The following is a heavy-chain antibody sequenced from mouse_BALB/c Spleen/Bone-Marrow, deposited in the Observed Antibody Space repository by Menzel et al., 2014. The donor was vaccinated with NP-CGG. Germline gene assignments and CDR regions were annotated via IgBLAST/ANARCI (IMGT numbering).Heavy chain of an antibody. CDR3: ESRGEYFDV. V-gene: IGHV1-31*01. CDR2: IYPYNGVS. Sequence: VQQQQPGPELVKPGASVKISCKASGYSFTGYYMHWVKQSHGNSLDWIGYIYPYNGVSSYNQKFKGKATLTVDKSSSTAYMELRSLTSDDSAVYYCESRGEYFDVWGAGTTVTVSS. CDR1: GYSFTGYY. J-gene: IGHJ1*01.